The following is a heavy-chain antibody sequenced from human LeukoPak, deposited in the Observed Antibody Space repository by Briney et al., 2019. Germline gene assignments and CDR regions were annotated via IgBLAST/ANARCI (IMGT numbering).Heavy chain of an antibody. Sequence: GGSLRLSCVASGFTFSAFSMNWVRQAPGKGLEWVSSISGTVGYIHDADSLQGRFTISRDNAKNSLYLQMNSLRAEDTAVYYCARRRSITMVRGVRYWFDPWGQGTLVTVSS. D-gene: IGHD3-10*01. CDR2: ISGTVGYI. J-gene: IGHJ5*02. CDR1: GFTFSAFS. V-gene: IGHV3-21*01. CDR3: ARRRSITMVRGVRYWFDP.